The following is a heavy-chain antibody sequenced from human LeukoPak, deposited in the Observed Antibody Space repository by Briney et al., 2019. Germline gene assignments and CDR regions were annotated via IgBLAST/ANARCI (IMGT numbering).Heavy chain of an antibody. J-gene: IGHJ4*02. CDR1: GGSFSGYY. Sequence: SETLSLTCAVYGGSFSGYYWSWIRQPPGKGLEWIGEINHSGSTNYNPSLKSRVTISADTSKNQFSLKLSSVTAADTAVYYCARAPDDYFDYWGQGTLVTVSS. CDR3: ARAPDDYFDY. V-gene: IGHV4-34*01. CDR2: INHSGST.